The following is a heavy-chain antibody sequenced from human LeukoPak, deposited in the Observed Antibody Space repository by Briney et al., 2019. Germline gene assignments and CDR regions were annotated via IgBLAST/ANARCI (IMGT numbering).Heavy chain of an antibody. Sequence: NSGGSLRLSCVASGFTFSDHFMNWVRQAPGKGLEWVSSISSSGSSALCADSLRGRFTISRDNAKNSLYLQMNSLRPGDTAVYYCARERYSRSSHDALDLWGQGTMVTVSS. V-gene: IGHV3-21*01. CDR3: ARERYSRSSHDALDL. J-gene: IGHJ3*01. D-gene: IGHD6-6*01. CDR1: GFTFSDHF. CDR2: ISSSGSSA.